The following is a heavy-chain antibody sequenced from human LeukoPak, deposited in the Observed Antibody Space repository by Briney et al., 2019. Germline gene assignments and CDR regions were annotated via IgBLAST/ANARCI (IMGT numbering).Heavy chain of an antibody. Sequence: GESLKISCKGSGYSFTSYWIGWVRQMPGKGLEWMGIIYPGDSDTGYSPSFQGQVTISADKSISTAYLQWSSLKASDTAMYYCARPAHCSSTSCCYPHAFDYWGQGTLVTVSS. D-gene: IGHD2-2*01. J-gene: IGHJ4*02. CDR2: IYPGDSDT. V-gene: IGHV5-51*01. CDR1: GYSFTSYW. CDR3: ARPAHCSSTSCCYPHAFDY.